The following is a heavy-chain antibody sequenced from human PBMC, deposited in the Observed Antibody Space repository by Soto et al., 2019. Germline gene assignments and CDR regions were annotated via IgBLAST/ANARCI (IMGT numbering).Heavy chain of an antibody. Sequence: GSLRLSCAGSGFTFSGYAMSWVRLSPDKGLEWLSWISGSGESTYSADSVRGGVIISRDNCKSTLYLHIDRLRLEGTAVYYCERSKVEASYETTNFYYNCFDPWGQGTQVTVSS. CDR2: ISGSGEST. CDR3: ERSKVEASYETTNFYYNCFDP. V-gene: IGHV3-23*01. J-gene: IGHJ5*02. CDR1: GFTFSGYA. D-gene: IGHD1-26*01.